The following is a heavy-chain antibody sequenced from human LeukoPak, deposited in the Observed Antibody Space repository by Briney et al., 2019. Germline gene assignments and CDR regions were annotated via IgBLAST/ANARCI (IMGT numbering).Heavy chain of an antibody. J-gene: IGHJ6*02. CDR1: GFTFSLYA. CDR2: ISNDGRND. V-gene: IGHV3-30*18. CDR3: AKYSSSSNYYYGMDV. D-gene: IGHD6-13*01. Sequence: GRSLRLSCSASGFTFSLYAMNWVRQAPGKGLEWVAFISNDGRNDHYADSVKGRFTISRDNAKNTVYMRMNSLRAEDTAVYYCAKYSSSSNYYYGMDVWGQGTTVTVSS.